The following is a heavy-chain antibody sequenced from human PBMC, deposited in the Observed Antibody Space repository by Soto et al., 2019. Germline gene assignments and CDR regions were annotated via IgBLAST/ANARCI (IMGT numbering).Heavy chain of an antibody. J-gene: IGHJ5*02. V-gene: IGHV3-9*01. CDR3: AKVENYYGSGSYSS. Sequence: GGSLRLSCAASGFTFDDYAMHWVRQAPGKGLEWVSGISWNSGSIGYADSVKGRFTISRDNAKNSLYLQMNSLRAEDTALYYCAKVENYYGSGSYSSWGQGTLVTVSS. D-gene: IGHD3-10*01. CDR2: ISWNSGSI. CDR1: GFTFDDYA.